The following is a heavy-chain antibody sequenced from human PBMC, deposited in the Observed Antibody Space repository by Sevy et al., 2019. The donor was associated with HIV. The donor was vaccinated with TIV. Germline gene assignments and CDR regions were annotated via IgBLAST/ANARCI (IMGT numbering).Heavy chain of an antibody. D-gene: IGHD3-22*01. Sequence: ASVKVSCKVSGYTLTEVSMHWVRHCPGKGLECMGRFDPEDGETIYAQKFQGRITMTEDTSTDTAYMELRSLRSEDTAVYHCATAREYYSDSSGYLDYWGQGTLVTVSS. CDR2: FDPEDGET. CDR1: GYTLTEVS. CDR3: ATAREYYSDSSGYLDY. V-gene: IGHV1-24*01. J-gene: IGHJ4*02.